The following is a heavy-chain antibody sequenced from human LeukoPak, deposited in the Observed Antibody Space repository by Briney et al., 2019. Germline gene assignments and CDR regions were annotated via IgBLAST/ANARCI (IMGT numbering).Heavy chain of an antibody. Sequence: PSETLSLTCTVSGGSISSGDYYWSWIRQPPGKGLEWIGYIYYSGSTNYNPSLKSRVTISVDTSKNQFSLKLSSVTAADTAVYYCARPSRRLGATYCSGGSCYSFPFDYWGQGTLVTVSS. CDR2: IYYSGST. CDR1: GGSISSGDYY. D-gene: IGHD2-15*01. CDR3: ARPSRRLGATYCSGGSCYSFPFDY. V-gene: IGHV4-30-4*08. J-gene: IGHJ4*02.